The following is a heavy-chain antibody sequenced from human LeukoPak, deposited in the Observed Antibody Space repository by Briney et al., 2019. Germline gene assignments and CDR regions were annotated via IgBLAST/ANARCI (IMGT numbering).Heavy chain of an antibody. CDR1: GGSFSGYY. CDR3: ARVSGYSSGGNDY. Sequence: SETLSLTCAVYGGSFSGYYWNWIRQPPGKGLEWIGEINHSGSTTYNPSLKSRVTISLDTSKNQFSLKLSSVTAAHTAVYYCARVSGYSSGGNDYWGQGTLVTVSS. D-gene: IGHD5-18*01. V-gene: IGHV4-34*01. CDR2: INHSGST. J-gene: IGHJ4*02.